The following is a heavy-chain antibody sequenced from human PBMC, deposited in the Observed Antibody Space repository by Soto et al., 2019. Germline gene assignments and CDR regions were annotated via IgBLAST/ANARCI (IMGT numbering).Heavy chain of an antibody. CDR3: AKDISTVRMGSYFDY. CDR1: GFTFSSYA. J-gene: IGHJ4*02. D-gene: IGHD4-17*01. V-gene: IGHV3-23*01. Sequence: EVQLLESGGGLVQPGGSLRLSCAASGFTFSSYAMSWVRQAPGKGLEWVSAISGSGGSTYYADSVKGRFTISRDNSKNTLYLQMNSMRDEDTAVYYCAKDISTVRMGSYFDYWGQGTLVTVSS. CDR2: ISGSGGST.